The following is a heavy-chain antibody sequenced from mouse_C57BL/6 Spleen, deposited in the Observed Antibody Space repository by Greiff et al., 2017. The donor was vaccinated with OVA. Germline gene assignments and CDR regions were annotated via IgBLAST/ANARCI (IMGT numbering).Heavy chain of an antibody. Sequence: ESGPGLVKPSQSLSLTCSVTGYSITSGYYWNWIRQFPGNKLEWMGYISYDGSNNYNPSLKNLISITRDSSKNQFFLKLNSVTTEYSATYYCAIYYDYDGFAYWGQGTLVTVSA. D-gene: IGHD2-4*01. CDR2: ISYDGSN. J-gene: IGHJ3*01. CDR3: AIYYDYDGFAY. CDR1: GYSITSGYY. V-gene: IGHV3-6*01.